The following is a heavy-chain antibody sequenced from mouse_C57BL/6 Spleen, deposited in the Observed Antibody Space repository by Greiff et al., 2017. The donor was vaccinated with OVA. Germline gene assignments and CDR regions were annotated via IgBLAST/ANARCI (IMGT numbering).Heavy chain of an antibody. V-gene: IGHV1-53*01. Sequence: VKLQQPGTELVKPGASVKLSCKASGYTFTSYWMHWVKQRPGQGLEWIGNINPSNGGTNYNEKFKSKATLTVDKSSSTAYMQLSSLTSEDSAVYYCARGLWDGTLVAYWGQGTLVTVSA. CDR3: ARGLWDGTLVAY. D-gene: IGHD4-1*01. CDR2: INPSNGGT. J-gene: IGHJ3*01. CDR1: GYTFTSYW.